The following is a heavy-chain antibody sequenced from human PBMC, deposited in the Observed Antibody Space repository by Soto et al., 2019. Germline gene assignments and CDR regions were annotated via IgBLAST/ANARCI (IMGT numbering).Heavy chain of an antibody. CDR2: ISGSGGST. CDR3: AKPRNDFWSGYYEY. J-gene: IGHJ4*02. D-gene: IGHD3-3*01. Sequence: GGSLRLSCAASGFTFSSYAMSWVRQAPGKGLEWVSAISGSGGSTYYADSVKGRFTISRDNSKNTLYLQMNSLRAEDTAVYYCAKPRNDFWSGYYEYWGQGTLVTVSS. V-gene: IGHV3-23*01. CDR1: GFTFSSYA.